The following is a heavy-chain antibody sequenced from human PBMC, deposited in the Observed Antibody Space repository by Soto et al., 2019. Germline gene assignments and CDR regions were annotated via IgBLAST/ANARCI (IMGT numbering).Heavy chain of an antibody. CDR2: IYYSGST. Sequence: QVQLQESGPGLVKPSQTLSLTCTVSGGSISSGGYYWSWIRQHPGKGLEWIGYIYYSGSTYYNPSLKSRVTISVDTSKNQFSLKLSSVTAADTVVYYCAAGYSGYEHYGMDVWGQGTTVTVSS. CDR3: AAGYSGYEHYGMDV. V-gene: IGHV4-31*03. D-gene: IGHD5-12*01. CDR1: GGSISSGGYY. J-gene: IGHJ6*02.